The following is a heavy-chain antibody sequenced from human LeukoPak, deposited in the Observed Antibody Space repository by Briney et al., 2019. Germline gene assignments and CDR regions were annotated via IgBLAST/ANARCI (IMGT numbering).Heavy chain of an antibody. V-gene: IGHV3-23*01. CDR1: GFTFSSYA. Sequence: GGSLRLSCAASGFTFSSYAMSWVHQAPGKGLELEWVSAISGSGGGTYYADSVKGRFTISRDNSKNTLYLQMNSLRAEDTAVYYCAKAGFGDLDYWGQGTLVTVSS. D-gene: IGHD3-10*01. CDR3: AKAGFGDLDY. J-gene: IGHJ4*02. CDR2: ISGSGGGT.